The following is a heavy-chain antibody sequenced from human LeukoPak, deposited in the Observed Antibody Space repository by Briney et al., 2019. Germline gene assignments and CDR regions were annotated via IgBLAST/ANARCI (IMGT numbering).Heavy chain of an antibody. CDR1: GDSISSDGHS. D-gene: IGHD3-10*01. Sequence: SETLSLTCGVSGDSISSDGHSWSWIRQPPGKGLQWIGEINHSGSTNYNPSLKSRVTISVDTSKNQFSLKLSSVTAADTAVYYCARGYYGSGSYYYYYMDVWGKGTTVTISS. CDR2: INHSGST. CDR3: ARGYYGSGSYYYYYMDV. J-gene: IGHJ6*03. V-gene: IGHV4-34*01.